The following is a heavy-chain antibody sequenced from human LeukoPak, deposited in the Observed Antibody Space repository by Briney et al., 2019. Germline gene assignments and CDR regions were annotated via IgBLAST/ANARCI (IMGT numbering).Heavy chain of an antibody. CDR3: ASTFGPRFQNNSSSWYRVLVRVGEDAFDI. Sequence: ASVKVSCKASGYTFTSYGISWVRQAPGQGLEWMGWISAYNGNTNYAQKLQGRVTMTTDTSTSTAYMELRSLRSDDTAVYYCASTFGPRFQNNSSSWYRVLVRVGEDAFDIWGQGTMVTVSS. V-gene: IGHV1-18*01. J-gene: IGHJ3*02. CDR1: GYTFTSYG. CDR2: ISAYNGNT. D-gene: IGHD6-13*01.